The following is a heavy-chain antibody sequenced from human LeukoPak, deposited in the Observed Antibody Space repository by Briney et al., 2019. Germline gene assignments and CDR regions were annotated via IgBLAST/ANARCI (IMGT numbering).Heavy chain of an antibody. Sequence: GASVKVSCKASGYTFTSYGISWVRQAPGQGLEWMGWTSAYIGDTNYAQNFQGGVTMTTDTSPSTAHMELRRLRSDDTAVYYCAGDWSCSGGSCHNYFDPWGQGTLVTVSS. CDR2: TSAYIGDT. CDR3: AGDWSCSGGSCHNYFDP. J-gene: IGHJ5*02. CDR1: GYTFTSYG. V-gene: IGHV1-18*01. D-gene: IGHD2-15*01.